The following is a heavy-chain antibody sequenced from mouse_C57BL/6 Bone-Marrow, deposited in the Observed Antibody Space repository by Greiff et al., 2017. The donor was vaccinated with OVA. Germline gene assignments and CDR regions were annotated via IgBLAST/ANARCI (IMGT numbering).Heavy chain of an antibody. Sequence: EVQVVESGPSLVRPSQTLSLTCTVTGFSINSDCYWIWIRQFPGNNLEYIGYTFYSGITYYNPSLESRTYITRDTSKNQFSLKLSSVTTEDTATYYCAREAPPYSNYVMDYWGQGTSVTVSS. D-gene: IGHD2-5*01. CDR2: TFYSGIT. J-gene: IGHJ4*01. CDR1: GFSINSDCY. V-gene: IGHV3-3*01. CDR3: AREAPPYSNYVMDY.